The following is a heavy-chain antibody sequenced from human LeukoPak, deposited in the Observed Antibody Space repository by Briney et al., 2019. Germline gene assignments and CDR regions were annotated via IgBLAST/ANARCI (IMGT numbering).Heavy chain of an antibody. D-gene: IGHD1-14*01. CDR1: GFTFTTYG. J-gene: IGHJ6*03. V-gene: IGHV3-23*01. CDR3: AKDQRTRRRPPYYMDV. CDR2: VTPSGDPT. Sequence: GGTLRLSCAASGFTFTTYGMNWVRQAPGKGLEWVSGVTPSGDPTYYADSVKGRFTISRDNSKNTLYLQMNSLRAEDTAVYYCAKDQRTRRRPPYYMDVWGKGTTVTISS.